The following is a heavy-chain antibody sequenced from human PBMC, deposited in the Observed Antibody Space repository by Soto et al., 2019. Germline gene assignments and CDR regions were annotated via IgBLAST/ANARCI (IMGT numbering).Heavy chain of an antibody. Sequence: QVQLVQSGAEVKKPGSSVKVSCKASGGTFSSYAISWVRQAPGQGLEWMGGIIPIFGTANYAQKFQSRVTVTAEESTSTASMKLSSLRSDNTAVDYCARKAAPDLLFFQYWCEGTLVTVSS. CDR3: ARKAAPDLLFFQY. D-gene: IGHD6-13*01. J-gene: IGHJ4*02. CDR1: GGTFSSYA. V-gene: IGHV1-69*01. CDR2: IIPIFGTA.